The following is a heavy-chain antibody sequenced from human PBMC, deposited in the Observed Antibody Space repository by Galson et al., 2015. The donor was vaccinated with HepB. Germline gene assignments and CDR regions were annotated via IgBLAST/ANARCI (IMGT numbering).Heavy chain of an antibody. D-gene: IGHD3-10*01. V-gene: IGHV3-11*01. CDR3: ARVLGDKRVTDYYGMDV. Sequence: SLRLSCAVSGFRLSDYYMSWIRQAPGKGLECISYSSSNGRTKYYADSVKGRFTISRDNTKNSLYLHLNSLGAEDTAVYYCARVLGDKRVTDYYGMDVWGQGTTVTVSS. J-gene: IGHJ6*02. CDR2: SSSNGRTK. CDR1: GFRLSDYY.